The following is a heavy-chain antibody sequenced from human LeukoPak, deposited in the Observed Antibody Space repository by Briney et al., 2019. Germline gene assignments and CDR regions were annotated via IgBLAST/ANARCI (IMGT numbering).Heavy chain of an antibody. Sequence: SETLSLTCAVYGGSFSGYYSSWLRQPPGKGLEWLGEISHSGSANYRPSLKSRVTISPDASKGQFSLKLSTVTAADTAVYYCAQSLGSSDWMGNWFDRWGQGMLVTVSS. CDR1: GGSFSGYY. V-gene: IGHV4-34*01. J-gene: IGHJ5*02. CDR3: AQSLGSSDWMGNWFDR. CDR2: ISHSGSA. D-gene: IGHD6-13*01.